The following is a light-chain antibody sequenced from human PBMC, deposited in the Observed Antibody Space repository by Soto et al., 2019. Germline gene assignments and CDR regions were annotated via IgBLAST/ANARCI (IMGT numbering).Light chain of an antibody. J-gene: IGLJ2*01. CDR2: EDN. CDR3: QSYESDTVI. CDR1: SGSIASNY. Sequence: NFMLTQPHSVSESPGQTVTISCTRSSGSIASNYVQLYQQRPGSSPTIVIYEDNQRPSGVPDRFSGSIDSSSSSASLTIAGLKSEDEADYYCQSYESDTVIFGGGTKVTVL. V-gene: IGLV6-57*01.